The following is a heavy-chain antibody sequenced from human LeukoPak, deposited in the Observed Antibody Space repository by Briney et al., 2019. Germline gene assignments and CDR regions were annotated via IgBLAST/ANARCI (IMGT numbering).Heavy chain of an antibody. CDR3: AKWGDYDGLTGYYDSDC. CDR1: GFNVSSNY. D-gene: IGHD3-9*01. J-gene: IGHJ1*01. CDR2: IYSGGKT. Sequence: PGGSLRLSCTASGFNVSSNYMSWVRQAPGKGLEWVSVIYSGGKTYYADSVKGRFTISRDNSKNTLLLQMNSLGAEDTAVYYCAKWGDYDGLTGYYDSDCWGQGTLVTVSS. V-gene: IGHV3-53*01.